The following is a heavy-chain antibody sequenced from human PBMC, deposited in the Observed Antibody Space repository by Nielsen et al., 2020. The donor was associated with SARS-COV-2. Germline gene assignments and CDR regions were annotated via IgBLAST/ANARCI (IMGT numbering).Heavy chain of an antibody. D-gene: IGHD2-15*01. J-gene: IGHJ6*02. CDR3: ACEVVVVYRWYYYGMDV. V-gene: IGHV4-39*01. Sequence: GSLRLSCAASGFSFSDSHMSWIRQPPGKGLEWIGSIYYSGSTYYNPSLKSRVTISVDTSKNQFSLKLSSVTAADTAVYYCACEVVVVYRWYYYGMDVWGQGTTVTVSS. CDR2: IYYSGST. CDR1: GFSFSDSH.